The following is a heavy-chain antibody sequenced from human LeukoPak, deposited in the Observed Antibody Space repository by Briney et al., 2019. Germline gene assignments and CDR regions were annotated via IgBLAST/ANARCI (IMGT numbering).Heavy chain of an antibody. D-gene: IGHD4-17*01. CDR2: ISAYSGDT. CDR1: GCNFTNYG. J-gene: IGHJ4*02. CDR3: ARAPSFGDYGGDY. Sequence: ASVKVSCKASGCNFTNYGISWVRQAPGQGLEWVGWISAYSGDTNYAQKLQGRLTMTTDTSPGTAYLELRSLTSADTAVYYCARAPSFGDYGGDYWGQGTLVTVSS. V-gene: IGHV1-18*01.